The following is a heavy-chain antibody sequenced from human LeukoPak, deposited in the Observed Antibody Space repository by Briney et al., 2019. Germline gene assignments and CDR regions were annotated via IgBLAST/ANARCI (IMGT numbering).Heavy chain of an antibody. V-gene: IGHV3-11*04. CDR1: GFTFSDYY. J-gene: IGHJ4*02. CDR3: ARERPEYYDFWSGYSDY. Sequence: GGSLRLSCAASGFTFSDYYMSWIRQAPGKGLEWVSYISSSGSTIYYADSVRGRFTISRDNAKNSLYLQMNSLRAEDTAVYYCARERPEYYDFWSGYSDYXGQGTLVTVS. CDR2: ISSSGSTI. D-gene: IGHD3-3*01.